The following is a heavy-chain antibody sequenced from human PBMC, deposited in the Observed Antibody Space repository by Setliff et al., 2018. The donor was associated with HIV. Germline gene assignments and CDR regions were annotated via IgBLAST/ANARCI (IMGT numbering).Heavy chain of an antibody. CDR3: ARRPMVRGFGRYYFDY. CDR1: GGSIGGYS. CDR2: IYPSTSA. D-gene: IGHD3-10*01. V-gene: IGHV4-4*09. Sequence: LSLTCSVSGGSIGGYSWGWIRQSPGKGLEWIGYIYPSTSANYNPSLKSRVRILLDTSKNQFSLRLTSVTAADTAVYFCARRPMVRGFGRYYFDYWGQGTLVTAPQ. J-gene: IGHJ4*02.